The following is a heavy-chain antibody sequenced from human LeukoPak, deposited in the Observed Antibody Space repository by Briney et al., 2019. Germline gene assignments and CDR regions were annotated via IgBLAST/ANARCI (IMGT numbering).Heavy chain of an antibody. V-gene: IGHV3-23*01. Sequence: GGSLRLSCAASGFTFSSYAMSWVRQAPGKGLEWVSAISGSGGSTYYADSVKGRFTISRDNSKNTLYLQMNSLRAEDTAVYYCAKDGSVLLWFGVSDAFDIWGQGTMVTVSS. CDR2: ISGSGGST. CDR1: GFTFSSYA. CDR3: AKDGSVLLWFGVSDAFDI. J-gene: IGHJ3*02. D-gene: IGHD3-10*01.